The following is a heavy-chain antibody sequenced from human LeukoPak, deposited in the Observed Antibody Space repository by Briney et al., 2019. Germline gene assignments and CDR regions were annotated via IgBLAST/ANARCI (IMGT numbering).Heavy chain of an antibody. Sequence: GGCLRLSCAASGFTSSSYWMHWVRQAPGKGLVWVSRIIRDGRSTLYTDSVKGRFTVSRDNAKNTLNLQMNSLRAEDTAVYYCARDLFRADAGYSSGWRAEYFHHWGQGTLVTVSS. V-gene: IGHV3-74*01. CDR3: ARDLFRADAGYSSGWRAEYFHH. J-gene: IGHJ1*01. D-gene: IGHD6-19*01. CDR2: IIRDGRST. CDR1: GFTSSSYW.